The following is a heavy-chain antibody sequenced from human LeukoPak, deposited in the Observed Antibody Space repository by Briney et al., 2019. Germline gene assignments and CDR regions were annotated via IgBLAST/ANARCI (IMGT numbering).Heavy chain of an antibody. V-gene: IGHV3-11*01. CDR1: GFTFSGYY. D-gene: IGHD6-19*01. CDR2: ISSSGSTI. CDR3: AREGIAVAGPPDWFDP. J-gene: IGHJ5*02. Sequence: GGSLRLSCAASGFTFSGYYMSWIRQAPGKGLEWVSYISSSGSTIYYADSVKGRFTISRDNAKNSLYLQMNSLRAEDTAVYYCAREGIAVAGPPDWFDPWGQGTLVTVSS.